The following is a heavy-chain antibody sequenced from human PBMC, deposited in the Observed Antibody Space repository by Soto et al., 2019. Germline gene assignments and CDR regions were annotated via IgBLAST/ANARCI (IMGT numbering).Heavy chain of an antibody. D-gene: IGHD2-15*01. J-gene: IGHJ4*02. CDR1: GFTVSTYG. CDR2: ISRDGGTK. Sequence: QVQLVESGGDLVQPGRSLRLSCAASGFTVSTYGMHWVRQAPGKGLEWVAGISRDGGTKFYTDSVKGRFTISKDNSRKTLSLDMDSMSGDDMAVYYCSGEVASGYWGQGTLVTVSS. V-gene: IGHV3-30*03. CDR3: SGEVASGY.